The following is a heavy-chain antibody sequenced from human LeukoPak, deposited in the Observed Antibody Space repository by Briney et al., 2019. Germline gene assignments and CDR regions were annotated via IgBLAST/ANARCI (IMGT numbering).Heavy chain of an antibody. CDR1: GFTFSSYW. D-gene: IGHD5-18*01. CDR3: VRAKSGHYGYSDY. J-gene: IGHJ4*02. V-gene: IGHV3-74*01. Sequence: GGSLRLSCAASGFTFSSYWMHWVRQVPGKGLVWVSRVSPDGRTTSYADSVKGRFTISRDNAKNTVYLQMISLRADDTAVYYCVRAKSGHYGYSDYWGQGTLVTVSS. CDR2: VSPDGRTT.